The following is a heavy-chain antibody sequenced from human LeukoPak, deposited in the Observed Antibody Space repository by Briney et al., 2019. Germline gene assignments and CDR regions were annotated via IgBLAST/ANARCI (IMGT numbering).Heavy chain of an antibody. CDR3: AQEWDRRGYFDY. CDR2: IQHDGSEK. D-gene: IGHD1-26*01. J-gene: IGHJ4*02. Sequence: GGSLRLSCAASGFTFSSNAMHWVRQAPGKGLEWVAYIQHDGSEKYYADSVKGRFTVSRDNSKNTLYLQMNSLRVEDTAVYYCAQEWDRRGYFDYWGQGTLVTVSS. V-gene: IGHV3-30*02. CDR1: GFTFSSNA.